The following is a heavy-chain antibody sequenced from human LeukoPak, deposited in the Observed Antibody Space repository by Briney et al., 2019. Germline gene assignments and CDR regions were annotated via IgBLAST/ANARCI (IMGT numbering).Heavy chain of an antibody. J-gene: IGHJ3*02. CDR1: GGSISSSSYS. CDR2: IYYSGST. CDR3: RMYYYDSSGYPRGGDAFDI. Sequence: SETLSLTCTVSGGSISSSSYSWGWIRQPPGKGLEWIGSIYYSGSTYYNPSLKSRVTISVDTSKNQFSLKLSSVTAADTAVYYCRMYYYDSSGYPRGGDAFDIWGPGTMVTVSS. D-gene: IGHD3-22*01. V-gene: IGHV4-39*07.